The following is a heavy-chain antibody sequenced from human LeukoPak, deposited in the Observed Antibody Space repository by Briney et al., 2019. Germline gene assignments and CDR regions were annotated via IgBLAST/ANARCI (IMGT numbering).Heavy chain of an antibody. CDR3: ARGSGGGVGFDP. D-gene: IGHD2-15*01. CDR1: GGSISSYY. CDR2: IYYSGNT. J-gene: IGHJ5*02. V-gene: IGHV4-59*08. Sequence: SETLSLTCTVSGGSISSYYWSWIRQPPGKGLEWIGYIYYSGNTNYNPSLKSRVTISVDTSKNQFSLMLSSVTAADTAVYYCARGSGGGVGFDPWGQGTPVTVSS.